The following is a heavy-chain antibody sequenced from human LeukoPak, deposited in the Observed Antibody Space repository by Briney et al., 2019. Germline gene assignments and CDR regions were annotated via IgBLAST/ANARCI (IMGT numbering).Heavy chain of an antibody. CDR3: AKDSITYYDILTGYSDFDY. CDR1: GFTFSSYA. J-gene: IGHJ4*02. Sequence: GGSLRLSCAASGFTFSSYAMSWARQAPGEGLEWVSTISNSGGSTYYADSVKGRFTISRDNSRNTLSLQMNSLRAEDTAVYYCAKDSITYYDILTGYSDFDYWGQGTLVTVSS. V-gene: IGHV3-23*01. D-gene: IGHD3-9*01. CDR2: ISNSGGST.